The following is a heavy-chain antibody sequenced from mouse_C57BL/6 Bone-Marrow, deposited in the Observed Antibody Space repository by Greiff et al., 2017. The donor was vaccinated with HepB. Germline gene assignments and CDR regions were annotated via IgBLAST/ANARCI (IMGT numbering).Heavy chain of an antibody. J-gene: IGHJ1*03. D-gene: IGHD2-3*01. CDR1: GFNIKDYY. V-gene: IGHV14-1*01. CDR3: THYGYYSYWYFDV. CDR2: IDSEDGDT. Sequence: VQLTESVSELVRPGSSVKLSFTASGFNIKDYYMHWVKQRPEQGLDWIGRIDSEDGDTEYAPKFKGKATMTADTSSNTDDLQLSSLTSEDTAGSYCTHYGYYSYWYFDVWGTGTTVTVSS.